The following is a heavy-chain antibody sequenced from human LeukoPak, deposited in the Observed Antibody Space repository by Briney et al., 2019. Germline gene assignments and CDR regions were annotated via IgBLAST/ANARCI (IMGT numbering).Heavy chain of an antibody. Sequence: SHTLSLTCAISGDSVSNNRASWGWIRQSPSRGLEWLGRTYYRSQWFDDYAPSLRSRITINPDTSKNQFSLQLTSVTPEDTAVYYCVRIRGLGLFDYWGQGTLVTVSS. CDR1: GDSVSNNRAS. V-gene: IGHV6-1*01. J-gene: IGHJ4*02. CDR3: VRIRGLGLFDY. D-gene: IGHD1-26*01. CDR2: TYYRSQWFD.